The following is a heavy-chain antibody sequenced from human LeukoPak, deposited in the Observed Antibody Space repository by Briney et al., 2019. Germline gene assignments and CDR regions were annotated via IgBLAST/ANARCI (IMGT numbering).Heavy chain of an antibody. CDR3: ARRDGSGKDY. CDR2: ISYSGST. Sequence: SETLSLTCKVSGDSMTSSSYEWAWIRQTPGKGLEWIGTISYSGSTDYNPSLKSRVTISVDTSKNQFSLRLNSVTAADTAVYYCARRDGSGKDYWGQGTLVTVSS. CDR1: GDSMTSSSYE. D-gene: IGHD3-10*01. J-gene: IGHJ4*02. V-gene: IGHV4-39*01.